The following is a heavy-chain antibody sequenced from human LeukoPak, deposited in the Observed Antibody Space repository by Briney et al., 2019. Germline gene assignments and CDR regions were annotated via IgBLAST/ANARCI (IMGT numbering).Heavy chain of an antibody. Sequence: PGGSLRLSCAASGFAFSNYAMSWVRQAPGKGLEGVSRIIGSGGDTYYADSVKGRFTISRDNSKNTLYLQMNSLRAEDTAVYYCAKDLRTYGSGIYRLPTVIFDYWGQGTLVAVSS. CDR1: GFAFSNYA. CDR2: IIGSGGDT. V-gene: IGHV3-23*01. CDR3: AKDLRTYGSGIYRLPTVIFDY. J-gene: IGHJ4*02. D-gene: IGHD3-10*01.